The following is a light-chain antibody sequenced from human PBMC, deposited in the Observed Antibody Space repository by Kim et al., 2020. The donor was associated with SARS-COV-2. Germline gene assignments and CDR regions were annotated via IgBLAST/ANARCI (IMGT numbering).Light chain of an antibody. CDR3: QVWDSNTVV. CDR2: RDT. CDR1: RVESKH. Sequence: SVALGQTATISCDGNRVESKHVHWYQQKPGQAPVLVVYRDTFRPSGIPERFFGSNSRNTATLTISRAQVGDEADYYCQVWDSNTVVFGGGTKVTVL. J-gene: IGLJ2*01. V-gene: IGLV3-9*01.